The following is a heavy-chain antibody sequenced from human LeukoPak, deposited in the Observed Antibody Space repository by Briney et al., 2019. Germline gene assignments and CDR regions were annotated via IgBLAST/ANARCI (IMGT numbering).Heavy chain of an antibody. CDR3: TTIGPKAYCGGDCYTFFDY. D-gene: IGHD2-21*02. V-gene: IGHV3-15*01. CDR1: GFTFTTAW. Sequence: GGSLRLSCAAPGFTFTTAWMSWVRQAPGKGLEWVGRIKSKTDGGTTDYTAPVKGRFTISRDDSKNTLFLQMNSLNTEDTAVYYCTTIGPKAYCGGDCYTFFDYWGQGTLVTVSS. CDR2: IKSKTDGGTT. J-gene: IGHJ4*02.